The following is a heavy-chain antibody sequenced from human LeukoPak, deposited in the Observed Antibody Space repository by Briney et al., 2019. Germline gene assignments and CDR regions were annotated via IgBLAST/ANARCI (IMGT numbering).Heavy chain of an antibody. Sequence: GGSLRLSCAASGFTFSSYGMNWVRQSPGEGLEWVSTISGSADNTYYADSVTGRFTISRDQSKNTLYLQMSSLKPDDTAVYYCAKSPSYTGSYRYFDYWGQGTLVTVSS. V-gene: IGHV3-23*01. CDR2: ISGSADNT. CDR1: GFTFSSYG. J-gene: IGHJ4*02. D-gene: IGHD3-16*02. CDR3: AKSPSYTGSYRYFDY.